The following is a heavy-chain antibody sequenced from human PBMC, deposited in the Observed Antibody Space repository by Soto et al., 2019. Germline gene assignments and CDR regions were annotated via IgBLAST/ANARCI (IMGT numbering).Heavy chain of an antibody. Sequence: GGSLRLSCAASGFTFSSYSMNWVRQAPGKGLEWVSYISSSSSTIYYADSVKGRFTISRDNAKNSLYLQMNSLRDEDTAVYYCARGEYNWNDERSFGFDYWGQGTLVTVSS. CDR3: ARGEYNWNDERSFGFDY. V-gene: IGHV3-48*02. CDR2: ISSSSSTI. CDR1: GFTFSSYS. J-gene: IGHJ4*02. D-gene: IGHD1-20*01.